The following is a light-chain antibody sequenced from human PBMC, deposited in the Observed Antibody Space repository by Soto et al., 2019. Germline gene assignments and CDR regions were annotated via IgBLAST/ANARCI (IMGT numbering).Light chain of an antibody. CDR2: GVS. J-gene: IGKJ5*01. CDR3: QQYDNWPIT. CDR1: RSVNSN. Sequence: EVVMTQSPATLSVSPGERAILSCRASRSVNSNYLAWYQQKPGQAPRLLIYGVSTRATDTPARFSGSGSGTEFTLMISSLQSEDFAVYYCQQYDNWPITFGQGTRLEIK. V-gene: IGKV3-15*01.